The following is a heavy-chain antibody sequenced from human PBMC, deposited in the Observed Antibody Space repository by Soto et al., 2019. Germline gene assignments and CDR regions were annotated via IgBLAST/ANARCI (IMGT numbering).Heavy chain of an antibody. V-gene: IGHV1-69*01. CDR2: IITLFGTP. J-gene: IGHJ4*02. CDR1: GGIFSTYA. D-gene: IGHD3-10*01. CDR3: ARDRDDYGSGNYYNRIDF. Sequence: QVQLVQSGAEVKKPGSSVKVSCKASGGIFSTYAISWLRQAPGQGLEWMGGIITLFGTPNYAQRFQGRVTITADESTSTAYMELSRLRSEDTAVYDCARDRDDYGSGNYYNRIDFWGQGTLVTVSS.